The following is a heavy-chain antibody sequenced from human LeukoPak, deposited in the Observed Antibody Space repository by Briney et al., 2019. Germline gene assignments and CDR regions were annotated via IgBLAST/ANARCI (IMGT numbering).Heavy chain of an antibody. CDR1: GFTFSSYA. V-gene: IGHV3-23*01. Sequence: GGSLRLSCAASGFTFSSYAMSWVRQAPGKGLEWVSAISVSGGSTYYADSVKGRFTISRDNSKNTLYLQMNSLRAEDTAVYYCAKGIYYDSRWPNYYYGMDVWGQGTTVTVSS. J-gene: IGHJ6*02. D-gene: IGHD3-22*01. CDR3: AKGIYYDSRWPNYYYGMDV. CDR2: ISVSGGST.